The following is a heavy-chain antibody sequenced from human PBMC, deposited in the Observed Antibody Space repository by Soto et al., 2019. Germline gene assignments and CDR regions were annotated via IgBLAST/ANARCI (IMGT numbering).Heavy chain of an antibody. D-gene: IGHD6-13*01. Sequence: QVQLQESGPGLVQPSGTLSLTCAVSGDSINNSHWWRWVRQTPGKGLERIGETYHSGTTNYNPSLKPRVSISIDKSKNQFSLKMNSVTAADTAVYYCAREVNSSPARGPNWFDPWGQGTLVTVSS. V-gene: IGHV4-4*02. CDR2: TYHSGTT. J-gene: IGHJ5*02. CDR3: AREVNSSPARGPNWFDP. CDR1: GDSINNSHW.